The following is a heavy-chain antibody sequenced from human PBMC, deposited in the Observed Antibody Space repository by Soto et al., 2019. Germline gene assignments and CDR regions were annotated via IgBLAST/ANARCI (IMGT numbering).Heavy chain of an antibody. CDR3: ARERSGYDPEPYYYYGMDV. D-gene: IGHD5-12*01. CDR2: ISSSSSTI. J-gene: IGHJ6*02. V-gene: IGHV3-48*02. CDR1: GFTFSSYS. Sequence: GGSLRLSCAASGFTFSSYSMNWVRQAPGKGLEWVSYISSSSSTIYYADSVKGRFTISGDNAKNSLYLQMNSLRDEDTAVYYCARERSGYDPEPYYYYGMDVWGQGTTVTVSS.